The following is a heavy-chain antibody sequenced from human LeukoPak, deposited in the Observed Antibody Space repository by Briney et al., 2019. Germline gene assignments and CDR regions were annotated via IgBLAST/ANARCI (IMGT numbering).Heavy chain of an antibody. Sequence: GGSLRLSCAASGFTFSDGWMSWVRQAPGKGLEWVANIKEDGSDKYYVDSVKGRFTISRDNTKNSLYLQMNSLRAEDTAVYYCARAAGEMATIRYWGQGTLVTVSS. J-gene: IGHJ4*02. D-gene: IGHD5-24*01. CDR2: IKEDGSDK. V-gene: IGHV3-7*01. CDR1: GFTFSDGW. CDR3: ARAAGEMATIRY.